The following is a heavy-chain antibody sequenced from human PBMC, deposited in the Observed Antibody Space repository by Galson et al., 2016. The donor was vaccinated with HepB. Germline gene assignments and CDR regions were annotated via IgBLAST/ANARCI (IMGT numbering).Heavy chain of an antibody. CDR3: ARVERDILAGYALADY. D-gene: IGHD3-9*01. V-gene: IGHV3-48*03. Sequence: SLRLSCAVSGFTFSSYEMNWVRQAPGKGLEWVSYISSSGSIRYYADSVKGRFTISRDNAKNSLHLQMNNLRAEDTAVYYCARVERDILAGYALADYWGQGTLVAVSS. CDR1: GFTFSSYE. CDR2: ISSSGSIR. J-gene: IGHJ4*02.